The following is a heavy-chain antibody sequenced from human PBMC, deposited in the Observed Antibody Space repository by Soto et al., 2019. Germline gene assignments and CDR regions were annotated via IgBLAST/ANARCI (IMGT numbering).Heavy chain of an antibody. CDR1: GGSISSSSYY. CDR2: IYYSGST. Sequence: SETLSLTCTVSGGSISSSSYYWGWIRQPPGKGLEWIGSIYYSGSTYYNPSLKSRVTISVDTSKNQFSLKLSSVTAADTAVYYCARDARPASTYYYDSSGYYPDAFDIWGQGTMVT. D-gene: IGHD3-22*01. J-gene: IGHJ3*02. V-gene: IGHV4-39*02. CDR3: ARDARPASTYYYDSSGYYPDAFDI.